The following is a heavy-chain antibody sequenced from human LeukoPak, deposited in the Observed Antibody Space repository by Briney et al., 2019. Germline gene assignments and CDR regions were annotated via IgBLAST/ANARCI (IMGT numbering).Heavy chain of an antibody. V-gene: IGHV3-74*01. CDR2: INSDGSST. J-gene: IGHJ6*02. CDR1: GFTFSSYW. Sequence: GGSLRLSCAASGFTFSSYWMHWVRQAPGKGLVWVSRINSDGSSTSYADSVKGRFTISRDNARNTLYLQMNSLRAEDPAVYYCARDPYYYGMDVWGQGTTVTISS. CDR3: ARDPYYYGMDV.